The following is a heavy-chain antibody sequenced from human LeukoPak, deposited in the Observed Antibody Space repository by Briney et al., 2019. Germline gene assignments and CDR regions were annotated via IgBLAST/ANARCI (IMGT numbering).Heavy chain of an antibody. V-gene: IGHV3-15*01. Sequence: GGSLPLSCAASGFPFSIQRMLWVRPPPERGLEWVGRNKSKTDGRTTDYAAPVKGRFTISRDDSKNTLYLQMNSLKTEDTAVYYCTTGRRRERLDDYWGQGTLVTVSS. CDR2: NKSKTDGRTT. J-gene: IGHJ4*02. CDR1: GFPFSIQR. D-gene: IGHD1-26*01. CDR3: TTGRRRERLDDY.